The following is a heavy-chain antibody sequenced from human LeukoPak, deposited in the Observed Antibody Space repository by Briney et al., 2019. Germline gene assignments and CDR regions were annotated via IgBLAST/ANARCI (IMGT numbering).Heavy chain of an antibody. V-gene: IGHV4-4*07. CDR3: AGEGSGRGLDY. D-gene: IGHD6-19*01. CDR1: SGSINSYF. J-gene: IGHJ4*02. Sequence: SETLSLTCTVSSGSINSYFWTWIRQPAGKGLEWIGRLYNSGSTNYNPSLKSRVTMSVDTSKNQFSLNLSSVTAADTAVYYCAGEGSGRGLDYWGQGTLVTVSS. CDR2: LYNSGST.